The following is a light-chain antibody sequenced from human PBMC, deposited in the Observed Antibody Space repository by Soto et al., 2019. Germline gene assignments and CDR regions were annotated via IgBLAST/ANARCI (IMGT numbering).Light chain of an antibody. Sequence: EIVMTQSPPSLTVTPGEPASISCSSSQRLLHSNGNIFLDWYLQKPGQSPQLLIYLGFNRASGVPDRVRGSAAGTDVTLKISRVEAEDAGVYYCMQALQTPYTFGQGTKLEIK. CDR3: MQALQTPYT. V-gene: IGKV2-28*01. CDR2: LGF. J-gene: IGKJ2*01. CDR1: QRLLHSNGNIF.